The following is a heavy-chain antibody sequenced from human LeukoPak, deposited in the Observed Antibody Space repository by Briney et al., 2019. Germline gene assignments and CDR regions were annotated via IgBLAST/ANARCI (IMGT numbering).Heavy chain of an antibody. V-gene: IGHV4-39*01. D-gene: IGHD3-10*01. CDR3: VRYVVSGSGMYYFDY. Sequence: SETLSLTCTVSGGSISSSSHFWSWLRQPPGKGLEWIASINYSGSTYYNPSLKSRVTISVDTSKNQFSLKLSSVTAADTAVFYCVRYVVSGSGMYYFDYWGQGTLVTVSS. CDR2: INYSGST. CDR1: GGSISSSSHF. J-gene: IGHJ4*02.